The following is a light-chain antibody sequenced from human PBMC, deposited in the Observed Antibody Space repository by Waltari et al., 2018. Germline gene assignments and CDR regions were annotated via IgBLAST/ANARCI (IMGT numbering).Light chain of an antibody. Sequence: IVLTQSPDILSFSPRERATLSCRASQSVGTYLAWYQQRPGQSPRLLIYDASYKDTGIPARFSGSGSETDFTLTISSLQPEDFAVYYCQQRRNWPLTFGGGTRVQI. CDR3: QQRRNWPLT. CDR2: DAS. V-gene: IGKV3-11*01. CDR1: QSVGTY. J-gene: IGKJ4*01.